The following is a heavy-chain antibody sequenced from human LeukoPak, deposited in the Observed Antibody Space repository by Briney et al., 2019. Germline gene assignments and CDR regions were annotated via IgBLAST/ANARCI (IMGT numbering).Heavy chain of an antibody. V-gene: IGHV1-2*02. D-gene: IGHD3-3*01. CDR3: ARAGYDFWSGQIYYMDV. Sequence: GASVKVSCKASGYTFTGYYMHWVRQAPGQGLEWMGWINPNSGGTNYAQKFQGRVTMTRDTSISTAYMELSRLRSDDTAVYYCARAGYDFWSGQIYYMDVWGKGTTVTVSS. CDR1: GYTFTGYY. J-gene: IGHJ6*03. CDR2: INPNSGGT.